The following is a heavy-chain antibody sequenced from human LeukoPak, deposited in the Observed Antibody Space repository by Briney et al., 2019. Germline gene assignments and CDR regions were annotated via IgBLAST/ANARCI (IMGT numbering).Heavy chain of an antibody. CDR2: ISTSGSA. D-gene: IGHD1-1*01. CDR1: GGSISGSYY. Sequence: SETLSLTCTVSGGSISGSYYWTWLRQPAGRGLEWIGRISTSGSANYDPPLKSRVTISVDKSNNQFSLMLTSVTAADTAVYYCARGKQNAVDYWGQGILVTVSS. J-gene: IGHJ4*02. V-gene: IGHV4-4*07. CDR3: ARGKQNAVDY.